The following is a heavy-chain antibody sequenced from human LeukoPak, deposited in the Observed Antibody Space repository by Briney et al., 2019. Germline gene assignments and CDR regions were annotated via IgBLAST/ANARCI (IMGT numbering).Heavy chain of an antibody. CDR1: GYTFTNYY. D-gene: IGHD6-13*01. J-gene: IGHJ2*01. CDR2: INPKSGGT. Sequence: ASVKVSCKASGYTFTNYYMHWVRQAPGLGFEWMGWINPKSGGTSYPQKFQGRVTMTRDTSISTAYMELSRLRSDDTAVYYCAREFYSSSWYSRYFDLWGRGTLVTVSS. CDR3: AREFYSSSWYSRYFDL. V-gene: IGHV1-2*02.